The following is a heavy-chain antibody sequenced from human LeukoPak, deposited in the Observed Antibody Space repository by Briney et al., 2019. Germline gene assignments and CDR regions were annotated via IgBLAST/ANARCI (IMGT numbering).Heavy chain of an antibody. J-gene: IGHJ4*02. CDR3: ARALNWGYYFDY. D-gene: IGHD7-27*01. CDR2: INPNSGGT. Sequence: ASVKVSCKASGYTFTGYYMHWVRQAPGQGLEWMGWINPNSGGTNYAQKFQGRVTMTRDTSISTAYMEPSRLRSDDTAVYYCARALNWGYYFDYWGQGTLVTVSS. V-gene: IGHV1-2*02. CDR1: GYTFTGYY.